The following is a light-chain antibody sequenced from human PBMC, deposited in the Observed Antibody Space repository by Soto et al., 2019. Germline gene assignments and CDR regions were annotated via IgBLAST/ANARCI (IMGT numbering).Light chain of an antibody. Sequence: DIQLTQSPSFLSASVGDRVTITCRASQGINTYLAWYQQKPGKAPKLLMYAASTLQSGVPSRFSGSGSGTEFTLTISSLQPEDFAAYFCQPLNSYPRTFGQGTKVDIK. V-gene: IGKV1-9*01. CDR3: QPLNSYPRT. CDR2: AAS. J-gene: IGKJ1*01. CDR1: QGINTY.